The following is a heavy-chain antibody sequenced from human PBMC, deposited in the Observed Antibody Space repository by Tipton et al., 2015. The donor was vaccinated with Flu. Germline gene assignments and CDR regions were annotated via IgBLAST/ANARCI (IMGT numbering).Heavy chain of an antibody. CDR3: AKDQAVGGVWDFDY. CDR2: VIGDSGEK. J-gene: IGHJ4*02. CDR1: GFTFSTYT. D-gene: IGHD5/OR15-5a*01. Sequence: GSLRLSCVDTGFTFSTYTMSWVRQVPGKGLEWVSGVIGDSGEKIYADSVKGRFTISRDNYRNTLYLQMNNLRVEDSAVYFCAKDQAVGGVWDFDYWGQGALVTVSP. V-gene: IGHV3-23*01.